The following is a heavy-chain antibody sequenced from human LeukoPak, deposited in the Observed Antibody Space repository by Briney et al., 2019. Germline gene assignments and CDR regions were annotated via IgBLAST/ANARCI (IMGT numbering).Heavy chain of an antibody. V-gene: IGHV1-8*01. CDR1: GYTFTSYD. CDR2: MNPNSGNT. J-gene: IGHJ4*02. CDR3: ARGEPYCSGGSCYS. Sequence: ASVKVSCKASGYTFTSYDINWVRQATGQGLEWMEWMNPNSGNTGYAQKFQGRVTMTRNTSISTAYMELSSLRSEDTAVYYCARGEPYCSGGSCYSWGQGTLVTVSS. D-gene: IGHD2-15*01.